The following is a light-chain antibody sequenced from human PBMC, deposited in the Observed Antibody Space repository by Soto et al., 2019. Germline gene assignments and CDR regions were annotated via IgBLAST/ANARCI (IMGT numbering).Light chain of an antibody. CDR1: QSISSS. CDR2: DAS. J-gene: IGKJ4*01. V-gene: IGKV1-13*02. Sequence: IQLTQSPSSLSASVGDRVTITCRASQSISSSLNWYQQKLGKAPKLLIYDASSLESGVPSRFSGSGSGTEFTLTISSLQPDDFATYYCQQYNSYPLTFGGGTKVDIK. CDR3: QQYNSYPLT.